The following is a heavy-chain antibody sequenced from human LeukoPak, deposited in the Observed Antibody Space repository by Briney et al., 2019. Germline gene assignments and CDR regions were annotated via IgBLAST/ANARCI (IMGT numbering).Heavy chain of an antibody. CDR1: GFTFSSYS. CDR2: ISSSSSYI. D-gene: IGHD5-18*01. J-gene: IGHJ4*02. CDR3: TTRDLWYSYGSVIDY. V-gene: IGHV3-21*03. Sequence: GGSLRLSCAASGFTFSSYSMNWVRQAPGKGLEWVSSISSSSSYIYYTDSVKGRFTISRDNAKNSLYLQMNSLKTEDTAVYYCTTRDLWYSYGSVIDYWGQGTLVTVSS.